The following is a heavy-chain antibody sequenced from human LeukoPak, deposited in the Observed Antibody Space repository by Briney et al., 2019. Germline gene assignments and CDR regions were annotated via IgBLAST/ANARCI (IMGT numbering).Heavy chain of an antibody. V-gene: IGHV3-64*01. CDR3: ARVGIGGSYYFDY. CDR1: GFTFSSYA. J-gene: IGHJ4*02. D-gene: IGHD2-15*01. CDR2: ISSNGGST. Sequence: GGSLRLSCAASGFTFSSYAMHWVRQAPGKGLEYVSAISSNGGSTYYANSVKGRFTISRDNSKNTLYLQMGSLRAEDMAVYYCARVGIGGSYYFDYWGQGTLVTVSS.